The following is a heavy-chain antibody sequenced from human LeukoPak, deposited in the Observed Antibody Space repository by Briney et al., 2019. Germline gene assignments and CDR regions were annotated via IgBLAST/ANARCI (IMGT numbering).Heavy chain of an antibody. J-gene: IGHJ6*03. CDR1: GGSFSGYY. CDR2: INHSGST. V-gene: IGHV4-34*01. Sequence: PSETLSLTCAVYGGSFSGYYWSWIRQPPGKGLEWIGEINHSGSTNYNPSLKSRVTMSVDTSKNQFSLKLSSVTAADTAVYYCARDLYYDILTGYRLGVYYYYMDVWGKGTTVTISS. D-gene: IGHD3-9*01. CDR3: ARDLYYDILTGYRLGVYYYYMDV.